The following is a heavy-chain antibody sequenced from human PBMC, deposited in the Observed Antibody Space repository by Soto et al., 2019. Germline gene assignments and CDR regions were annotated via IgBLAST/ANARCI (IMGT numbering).Heavy chain of an antibody. V-gene: IGHV1-58*01. Sequence: SVKVSCKASGSTFSSSAVQWVRQARGQRLEWIGWIVVGSGKTNYAQKFQERVTITRDMSTGTAYMELSSLRSEDTAVYYCAGRYCSGGSCYNYYGMDVWGQGTTVTVSS. CDR2: IVVGSGKT. CDR1: GSTFSSSA. CDR3: AGRYCSGGSCYNYYGMDV. J-gene: IGHJ6*02. D-gene: IGHD2-15*01.